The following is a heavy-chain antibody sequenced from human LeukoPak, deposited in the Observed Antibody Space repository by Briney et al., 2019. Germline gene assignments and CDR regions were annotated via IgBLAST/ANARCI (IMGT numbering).Heavy chain of an antibody. J-gene: IGHJ3*02. V-gene: IGHV1-2*02. D-gene: IGHD6-13*01. CDR3: AREVAAADDDAFDI. CDR1: GYTFTGYY. CDR2: INPNSGGT. Sequence: ASVKVSCKASGYTFTGYYMHWVRQAPGQGLEWMGWINPNSGGTNYAQKFQGRVTMTRDTSISTAYMELSRLRSDDTAVYYCAREVAAADDDAFDIWGQGTMVTVSS.